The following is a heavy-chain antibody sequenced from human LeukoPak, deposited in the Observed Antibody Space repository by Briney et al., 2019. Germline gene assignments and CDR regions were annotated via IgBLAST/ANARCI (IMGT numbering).Heavy chain of an antibody. D-gene: IGHD5-18*01. J-gene: IGHJ4*02. Sequence: GGSLRLSCAASGFTFSSYWMHWVRQAPGKGLVWVSRINSDGSSTSYADSVKGRFTISRDNAKNTLYLQMNSLRAEDTAVYYCAKDPGYSYGRGTFDYWGQGTLDTVSS. CDR1: GFTFSSYW. CDR3: AKDPGYSYGRGTFDY. CDR2: INSDGSST. V-gene: IGHV3-74*01.